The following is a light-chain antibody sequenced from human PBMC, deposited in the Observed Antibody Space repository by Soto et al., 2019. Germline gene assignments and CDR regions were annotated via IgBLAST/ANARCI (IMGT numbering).Light chain of an antibody. CDR3: QQRSNWPIT. CDR1: QSVSDY. CDR2: DAS. V-gene: IGKV3-11*01. Sequence: EIVLTQSPATLSLSPVERATLSCMASQSVSDYLAWYQQKPGQAPRLLIYDASNRATGIPPRFGGSGSGTDFTLTISSLEPEDFAVYYCQQRSNWPITFGQGTRLEIK. J-gene: IGKJ5*01.